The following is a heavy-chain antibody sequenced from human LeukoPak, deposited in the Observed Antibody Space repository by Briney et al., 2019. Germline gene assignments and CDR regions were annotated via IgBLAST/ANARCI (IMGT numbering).Heavy chain of an antibody. CDR1: GFSFSDNY. CDR2: ISDSGSYT. D-gene: IGHD6-19*01. Sequence: GGSLRLSCAASGFSFSDNYMSWIRQAPGKGLEWVSYISDSGSYTNYPDSVKGRFTISRDNAKNSLYLQMNSLRDEDTAVYYCARARGAGPGGHFDYWGQGTLVTVSS. J-gene: IGHJ4*02. V-gene: IGHV3-11*05. CDR3: ARARGAGPGGHFDY.